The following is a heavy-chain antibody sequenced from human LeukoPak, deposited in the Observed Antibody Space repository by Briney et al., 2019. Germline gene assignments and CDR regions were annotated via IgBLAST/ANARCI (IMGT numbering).Heavy chain of an antibody. CDR3: ARMPMVRGASADY. J-gene: IGHJ4*02. V-gene: IGHV1-2*02. CDR1: GYTFAVYY. Sequence: ASVKLSCKASGYTFAVYYIHWVRQAPGDGLEWMGWINPDSGGINYAQNFQGRVTMTRDTSISTASMELSSRRSDGTAVYYCARMPMVRGASADYWGQGTLVTVSS. D-gene: IGHD3-10*01. CDR2: INPDSGGI.